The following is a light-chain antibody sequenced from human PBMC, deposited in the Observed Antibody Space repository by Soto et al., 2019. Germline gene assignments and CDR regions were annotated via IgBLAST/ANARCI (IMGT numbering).Light chain of an antibody. J-gene: IGKJ4*01. CDR1: QNVNDN. CDR2: GAS. CDR3: QQYNSWPLT. Sequence: EIVMTQSPATLSVSPGERATLSCRASQNVNDNLAWYQQKPGQAPRLLVYGASTRATGIPASFSGSGSSTEFTLTIGSLQSEDFAVYYCQQYNSWPLTFGAGTKVEIK. V-gene: IGKV3D-15*01.